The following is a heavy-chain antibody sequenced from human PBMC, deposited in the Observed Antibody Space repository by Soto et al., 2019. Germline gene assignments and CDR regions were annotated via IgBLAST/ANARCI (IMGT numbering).Heavy chain of an antibody. V-gene: IGHV3-7*01. CDR2: IKQDGSEK. CDR3: ARDHVTIFGEPLLHYYYMDV. CDR1: GFTFSGYW. J-gene: IGHJ6*03. Sequence: PGGSLRLSCAASGFTFSGYWMSWVRQAPGKGLEWVANIKQDGSEKYYVDSMKGRVTISRDNAKKSLYLQMNSLRAEDTAVYYCARDHVTIFGEPLLHYYYMDVWGKGTTVTVSS. D-gene: IGHD3-3*01.